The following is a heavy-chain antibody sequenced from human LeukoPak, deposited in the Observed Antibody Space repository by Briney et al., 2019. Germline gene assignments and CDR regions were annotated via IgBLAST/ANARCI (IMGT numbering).Heavy chain of an antibody. V-gene: IGHV3-23*01. Sequence: GGSLRLSCAASGFTFSSYAMSWVRQAPGKGLEWVSTISGGGGSTYYADSVKGRFTISRDNSKNTLYLQMNSLRAEDTAVYYCARLPPSGYSSSPLDYWGQGTLVAVS. D-gene: IGHD6-6*01. CDR3: ARLPPSGYSSSPLDY. CDR2: ISGGGGST. J-gene: IGHJ4*02. CDR1: GFTFSSYA.